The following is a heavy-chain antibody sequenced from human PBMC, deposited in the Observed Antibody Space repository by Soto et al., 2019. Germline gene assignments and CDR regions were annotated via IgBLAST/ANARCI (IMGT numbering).Heavy chain of an antibody. V-gene: IGHV5-51*01. CDR3: ARGFTGSAGRFDP. J-gene: IGHJ5*02. D-gene: IGHD2-8*02. CDR1: GYKFATYW. Sequence: GESLKISCEGSGYKFATYWIAWVRQMPGRGLEWMGIIYPGKSKTIYSPSLQGLVTISADTSLNTAYLQWDSLRASDTAIYYCARGFTGSAGRFDPWGQGTVVTVSS. CDR2: IYPGKSKT.